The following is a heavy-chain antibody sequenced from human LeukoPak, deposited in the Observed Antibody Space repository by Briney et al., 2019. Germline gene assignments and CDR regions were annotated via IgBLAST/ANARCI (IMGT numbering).Heavy chain of an antibody. J-gene: IGHJ4*02. CDR2: INPNSGGT. CDR1: GYTFTCYY. D-gene: IGHD6-13*01. Sequence: ASVKVSCKASGYTFTCYYMHWVRQAPGQGLEWMGWINPNSGGTNYAQKFQGWVTMTRDTSISTAYMELSRLRSDDTAVYYCARDLSIAAAGIVTIDYWGQGTLVTVSS. CDR3: ARDLSIAAAGIVTIDY. V-gene: IGHV1-2*04.